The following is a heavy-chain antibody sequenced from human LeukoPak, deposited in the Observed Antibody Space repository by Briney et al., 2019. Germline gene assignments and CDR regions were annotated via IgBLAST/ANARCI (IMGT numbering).Heavy chain of an antibody. CDR1: GGSFSGYY. Sequence: SETLSLTCAVYGGSFSGYYWSWIRQPPGKGLEWIGEINHSGSTNYNPSLKSRVTISVDTSKNQFSLKLSSVTAADTAVYYCARGWGGYDPFDCWGQGTLVTVSS. J-gene: IGHJ4*02. D-gene: IGHD5-12*01. V-gene: IGHV4-34*01. CDR2: INHSGST. CDR3: ARGWGGYDPFDC.